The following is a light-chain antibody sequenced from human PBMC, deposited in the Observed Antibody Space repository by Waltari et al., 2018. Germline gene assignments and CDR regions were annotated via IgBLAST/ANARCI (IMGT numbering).Light chain of an antibody. J-gene: IGKJ3*01. CDR1: QSILKSSNNNNY. CDR2: WAS. CDR3: QQYYISPFT. V-gene: IGKV4-1*01. Sequence: IVMTLSPDSLAVSLGERATINCKSSQSILKSSNNNNYLAWYQQKPGQPPKLLFYWASTRESGVPDRFSGSGSGTDFTLTISSLQAEDVAVYYCQQYYISPFTFGPGTKVDIK.